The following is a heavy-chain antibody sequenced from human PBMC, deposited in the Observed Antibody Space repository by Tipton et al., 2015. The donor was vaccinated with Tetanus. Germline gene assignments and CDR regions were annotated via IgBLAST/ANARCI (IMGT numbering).Heavy chain of an antibody. CDR1: GFTFSSYA. D-gene: IGHD2-15*01. V-gene: IGHV3-23*01. Sequence: SLRLSCAASGFTFSSYAVSWVRQAPGKGLEWVSSLSGSGDSTYYVDSVRGRFTISRDNSKNTLYLQMNSLRAEDSAVYYCARRQVEGGAHFDHWGQGTLVTFSS. CDR3: ARRQVEGGAHFDH. CDR2: LSGSGDST. J-gene: IGHJ5*02.